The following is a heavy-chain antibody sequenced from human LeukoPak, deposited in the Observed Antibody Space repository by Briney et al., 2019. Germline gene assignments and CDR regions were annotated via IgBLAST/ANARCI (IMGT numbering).Heavy chain of an antibody. D-gene: IGHD5/OR15-5a*01. CDR3: ARDSSLGSPNNYYYYYMDV. V-gene: IGHV3-30*04. CDR2: ISYDGSNK. J-gene: IGHJ6*03. Sequence: SGRSLRLSCAASGFTFSSYAMQWVRQAPGKGLEWVAVISYDGSNKYYADSVKGRFTISRDNSKNTLYLQMNSLRAEDTAVYYCARDSSLGSPNNYYYYYMDVWGKGTTVTVSS. CDR1: GFTFSSYA.